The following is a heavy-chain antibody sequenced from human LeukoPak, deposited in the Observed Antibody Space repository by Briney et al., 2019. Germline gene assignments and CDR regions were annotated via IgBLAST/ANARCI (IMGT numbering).Heavy chain of an antibody. D-gene: IGHD6-13*01. CDR3: ARDKRGSSWYNWFDP. V-gene: IGHV4-34*01. CDR1: GGSFSGYY. J-gene: IGHJ5*02. Sequence: PSETLSLTCAVYGGSFSGYYWSWIRQPPGKGLEWIGEINHSGSTSYNPSLKSRVTISVDTSKNQFSLKLSSVTAADTSGYYCARDKRGSSWYNWFDPWGQGTLVTVSS. CDR2: INHSGST.